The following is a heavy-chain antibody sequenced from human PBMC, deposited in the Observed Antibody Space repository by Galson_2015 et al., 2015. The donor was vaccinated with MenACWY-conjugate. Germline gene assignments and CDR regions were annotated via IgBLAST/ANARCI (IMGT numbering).Heavy chain of an antibody. CDR1: GFTFGDYL. CDR2: IRSKAYGGAP. V-gene: IGHV3-49*03. Sequence: SLRLSCAASGFTFGDYLMSWFRQAPGKGLEWVRFIRSKAYGGAPEYDEYVKGRFTISRDDSQSIAYLQMNSLKTEDTAEYYCAIGDDRYCSRTHCPFDNWGRGTLVTVSS. J-gene: IGHJ4*02. D-gene: IGHD2-15*01. CDR3: AIGDDRYCSRTHCPFDN.